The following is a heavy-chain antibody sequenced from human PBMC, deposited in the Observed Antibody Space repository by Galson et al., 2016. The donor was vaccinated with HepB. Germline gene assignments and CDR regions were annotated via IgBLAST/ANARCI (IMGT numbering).Heavy chain of an antibody. D-gene: IGHD2/OR15-2a*01. CDR2: IKSGGQTT. J-gene: IGHJ4*02. CDR3: IADLSNDIYPFDS. V-gene: IGHV3-15*01. CDR1: GFSFNNYA. Sequence: SLRLSCAASGFSFNNYAMNWVRQAPGKGLEWVGLIKSGGQTTIYATPVKGRFIISRDDSKNTLYLELNRLKTEDTAVYYCIADLSNDIYPFDSWGQGTPVTVSS.